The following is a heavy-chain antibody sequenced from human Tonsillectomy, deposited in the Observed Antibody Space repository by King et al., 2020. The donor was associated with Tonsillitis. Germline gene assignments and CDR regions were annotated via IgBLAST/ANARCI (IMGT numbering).Heavy chain of an antibody. J-gene: IGHJ4*02. CDR1: GGSFNFYY. D-gene: IGHD2-21*02. Sequence: VQLQQWGAGLLKPSETLSLTCAVYGGSFNFYYWSWIRQPPGKGLEWIGEINHSGSTNYNPSLKSRVTISVDTSKNQFSLKLTSVTAADTAVYYCARGLEETTAYIDYWGQGTLFTSSP. CDR2: INHSGST. CDR3: ARGLEETTAYIDY. V-gene: IGHV4-34*01.